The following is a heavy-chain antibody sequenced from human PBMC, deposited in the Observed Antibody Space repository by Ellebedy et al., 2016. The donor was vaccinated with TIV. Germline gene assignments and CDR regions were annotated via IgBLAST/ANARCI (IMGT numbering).Heavy chain of an antibody. D-gene: IGHD6-19*01. CDR2: IWYDGSNK. CDR3: ARDENSSGWYVTY. Sequence: GESLKISCAASGFTFSSYGMHWVRQAPGKGLEWVAVIWYDGSNKYYADSVKGRFTISRDNSKNTLYLQMNSLRAEDTAVYYCARDENSSGWYVTYWGQGTLVTVSS. CDR1: GFTFSSYG. V-gene: IGHV3-33*01. J-gene: IGHJ4*02.